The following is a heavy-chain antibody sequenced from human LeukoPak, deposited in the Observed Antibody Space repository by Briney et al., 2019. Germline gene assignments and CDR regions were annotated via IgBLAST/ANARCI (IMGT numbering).Heavy chain of an antibody. Sequence: GGSLRLSCAASGFTFSSYTMNWVRQAPGKGLEWVPYISSSSTNIYYADSVKGRFTISRDNAKNSLYLQMNSLIAEDTAVYYCARVGDDYGDYPIDYWGQGTLVTVSS. CDR1: GFTFSSYT. CDR3: ARVGDDYGDYPIDY. J-gene: IGHJ4*02. D-gene: IGHD4-17*01. CDR2: ISSSSTNI. V-gene: IGHV3-48*01.